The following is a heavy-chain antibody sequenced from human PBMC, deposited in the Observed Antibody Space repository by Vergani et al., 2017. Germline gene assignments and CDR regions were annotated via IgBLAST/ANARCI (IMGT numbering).Heavy chain of an antibody. J-gene: IGHJ5*02. CDR3: ARAGYSYGYGRFDP. CDR1: GGSFSGYY. D-gene: IGHD5-18*01. Sequence: QVQLQESGPGLVKPSETLSLTCAVYGGSFSGYYWSWICQPPGKGLEWIGEINHSGSTNYNPSLKSRVTISVDTSKNQFSLKLSSVTAADTAVYYCARAGYSYGYGRFDPWGQGTLVTVSS. CDR2: INHSGST. V-gene: IGHV4-34*01.